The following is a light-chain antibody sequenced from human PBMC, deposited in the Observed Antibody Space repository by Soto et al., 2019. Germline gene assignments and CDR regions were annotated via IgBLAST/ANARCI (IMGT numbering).Light chain of an antibody. CDR3: AAWDDSLNGHVV. J-gene: IGLJ2*01. CDR2: RNN. CDR1: RSNIGTNT. V-gene: IGLV1-44*01. Sequence: QSVLTQAPSASGTPRQRVTISCSGSRSNIGTNTVNWYQQLPGTAPKLLIFRNNQRPSGVPDRFSGSKSGTSASLAISGLQSEDEADYYCAAWDDSLNGHVVFGGGTKVTVL.